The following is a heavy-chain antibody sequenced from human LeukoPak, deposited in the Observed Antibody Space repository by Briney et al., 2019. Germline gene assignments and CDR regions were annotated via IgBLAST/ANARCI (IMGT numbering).Heavy chain of an antibody. CDR3: ATERGHQPTLDY. J-gene: IGHJ4*02. V-gene: IGHV3-33*01. Sequence: GGSLRLSCAASGFTFSSYGMHWVRQAPGKGLEWVAVIWYDGSNKYYADSVKGRFTISRDNSKNTLYLQMNSLRAEDTAVYYCATERGHQPTLDYWGQGTLVTVSS. CDR2: IWYDGSNK. D-gene: IGHD2-2*01. CDR1: GFTFSSYG.